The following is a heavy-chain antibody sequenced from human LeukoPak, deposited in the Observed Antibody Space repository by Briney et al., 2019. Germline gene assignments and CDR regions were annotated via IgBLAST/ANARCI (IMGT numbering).Heavy chain of an antibody. J-gene: IGHJ4*02. V-gene: IGHV3-23*01. CDR3: AKEGTAAAGTNELDY. CDR2: ISGSGGST. Sequence: GGSLRLSCAASGFTFSSYAMSWVRQAPWKGLEWISAISGSGGSTYYADSVKGRFTISRDNSKNTLYLQMNSLRAEDTAVYYCAKEGTAAAGTNELDYWGQGTLVTVSS. D-gene: IGHD6-13*01. CDR1: GFTFSSYA.